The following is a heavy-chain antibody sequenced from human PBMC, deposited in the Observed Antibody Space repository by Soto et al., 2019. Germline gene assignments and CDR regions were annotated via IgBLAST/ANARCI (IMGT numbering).Heavy chain of an antibody. CDR1: GFTFSSYS. V-gene: IGHV3-21*01. CDR3: ARMGSQRYYYDGMDV. CDR2: ISSSSSYI. D-gene: IGHD6-25*01. J-gene: IGHJ6*02. Sequence: EVQLVESGGGLVKPGGSLRLSCAASGFTFSSYSMNWVRQAPGKGLEWVSSISSSSSYIYYADSVKGRFTISRDNAKNALYLQMNSLRAEDTAVYYCARMGSQRYYYDGMDVWGQGTTVTVSS.